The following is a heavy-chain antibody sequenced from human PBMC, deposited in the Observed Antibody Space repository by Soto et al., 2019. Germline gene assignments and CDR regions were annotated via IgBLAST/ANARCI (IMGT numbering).Heavy chain of an antibody. D-gene: IGHD3-3*01. V-gene: IGHV1-46*03. CDR3: ARAVGPRVRYDLWSGYYHFDY. CDR1: GYTFTSYY. J-gene: IGHJ4*02. CDR2: INPSGGST. Sequence: ASVKVSCKASGYTFTSYYMHWVRQAPGQGLEWMGIINPSGGSTSYAQKFQGRVTMTRDTSTSTVYMELSSLRSEDTAVYYCARAVGPRVRYDLWSGYYHFDYWGQGTLVTVS.